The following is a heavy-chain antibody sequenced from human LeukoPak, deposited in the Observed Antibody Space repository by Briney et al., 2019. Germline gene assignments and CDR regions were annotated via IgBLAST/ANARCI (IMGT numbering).Heavy chain of an antibody. Sequence: GGSLRLSCAASGFTFDDYAMHWVRQAPGKGLEWVSGISWNSGSIGYADSVKGRFTISRDNSKNRLYLQMNSLRPEDTAVYYCAKDQFKPSGITMLRGVRGYYYNMDVWGKGTTVTISS. V-gene: IGHV3-9*01. CDR2: ISWNSGSI. CDR3: AKDQFKPSGITMLRGVRGYYYNMDV. D-gene: IGHD3-10*01. CDR1: GFTFDDYA. J-gene: IGHJ6*04.